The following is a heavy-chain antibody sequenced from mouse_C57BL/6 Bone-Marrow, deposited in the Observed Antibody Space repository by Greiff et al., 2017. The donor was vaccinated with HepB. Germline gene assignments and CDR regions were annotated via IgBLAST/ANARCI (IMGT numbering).Heavy chain of an antibody. D-gene: IGHD2-5*01. Sequence: EVQLVESGGGLVKPGGSLKLSCAASGFTFSDYGMHWVRQAPEKGLEWVAYISSGSSTIYYADTVKGRFTISRDNAKNTLFLQMTSLRSEDTAMYYGARDGRYSNYLAWFAYWGQGTLVTVSA. V-gene: IGHV5-17*01. CDR2: ISSGSSTI. J-gene: IGHJ3*01. CDR3: ARDGRYSNYLAWFAY. CDR1: GFTFSDYG.